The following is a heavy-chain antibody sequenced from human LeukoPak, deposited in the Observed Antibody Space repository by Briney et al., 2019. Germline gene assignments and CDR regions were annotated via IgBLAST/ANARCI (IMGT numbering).Heavy chain of an antibody. J-gene: IGHJ5*02. V-gene: IGHV4-39*01. CDR1: GGSISSSDYY. D-gene: IGHD2-15*01. CDR2: IYYGGST. Sequence: SETLSLTCTVSGGSISSSDYYWGWIRQPPGKGLEWIGSIYYGGSTYYNPSLKGRVTISVDTSMNQFSLKLSFVTTADTAVYYCARALGYCSGGSCTRGYNWFDPWGQGTLVTVPS. CDR3: ARALGYCSGGSCTRGYNWFDP.